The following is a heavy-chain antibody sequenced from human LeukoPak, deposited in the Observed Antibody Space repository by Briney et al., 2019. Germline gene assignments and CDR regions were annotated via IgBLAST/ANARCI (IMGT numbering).Heavy chain of an antibody. J-gene: IGHJ4*02. Sequence: SETLSLTCTVSGGSINSSGYYWGWIRQPPGKGLEWIGSHYYSGSTYYNPSLKSRVTLSVDTSKNQFSLIRRSLTAANTAGYYCARHRARYHIDSWGQGTLVTVSS. CDR3: ARHRARYHIDS. V-gene: IGHV4-39*01. CDR1: GGSINSSGYY. CDR2: HYYSGST. D-gene: IGHD3-16*02.